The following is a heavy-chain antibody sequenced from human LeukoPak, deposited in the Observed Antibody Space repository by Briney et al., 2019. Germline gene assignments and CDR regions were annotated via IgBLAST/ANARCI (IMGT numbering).Heavy chain of an antibody. Sequence: GRSLRLSCAASGFTFSSYGMHWVRQAPGKGLKRVAVIWYDGSNKYYADSAKGRFTISRDNSKNTLYLQMNSLRAEDTAVYYCAREHVLLWFGELLDWGQGTLVTVSS. CDR3: AREHVLLWFGELLD. V-gene: IGHV3-33*01. CDR2: IWYDGSNK. CDR1: GFTFSSYG. D-gene: IGHD3-10*01. J-gene: IGHJ4*02.